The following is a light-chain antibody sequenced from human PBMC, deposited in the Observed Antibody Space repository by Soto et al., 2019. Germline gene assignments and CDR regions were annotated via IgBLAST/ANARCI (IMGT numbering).Light chain of an antibody. J-gene: IGKJ3*01. CDR1: QNVGKN. Sequence: EIVMTQSPVTLSVSPGERATLSCRASQNVGKNLAWYQQRPGQAPRLLIHGASTRASGVPARFSGSGSGTDFTLTISSLQSEDFAVYYCQQYTDSPITFGPGTKVDI. CDR2: GAS. V-gene: IGKV3-15*01. CDR3: QQYTDSPIT.